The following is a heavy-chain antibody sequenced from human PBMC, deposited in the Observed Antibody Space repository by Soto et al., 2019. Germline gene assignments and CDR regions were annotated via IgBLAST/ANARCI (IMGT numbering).Heavy chain of an antibody. CDR3: AKDSPSYTTSPFYFDS. J-gene: IGHJ4*02. V-gene: IGHV3-23*01. Sequence: PXESLRLSCAAFGFDFNKYAMTWVRQAPGKGLQWVSSITSNGDSTYYADSVKGRFTTSRDNSKNTLYLQMKSLRADDTAVFYCAKDSPSYTTSPFYFDSWGQGTLVTVSS. D-gene: IGHD2-2*02. CDR1: GFDFNKYA. CDR2: ITSNGDST.